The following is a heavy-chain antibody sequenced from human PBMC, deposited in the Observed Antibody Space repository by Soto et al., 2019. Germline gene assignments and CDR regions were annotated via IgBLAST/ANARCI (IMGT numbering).Heavy chain of an antibody. CDR1: GYSIGSGYY. J-gene: IGHJ6*02. CDR3: ARTFDYYGLDV. CDR2: IYPAGSV. Sequence: SETLSLTCAVSGYSIGSGYYWAWIRQSPGKGLEWIGSIYPAGSVYYNPSLNGRVALSMDTSKNPFSLKLTSVTAADTAVYYCARTFDYYGLDVWGQGTTVTVSS. V-gene: IGHV4-38-2*01.